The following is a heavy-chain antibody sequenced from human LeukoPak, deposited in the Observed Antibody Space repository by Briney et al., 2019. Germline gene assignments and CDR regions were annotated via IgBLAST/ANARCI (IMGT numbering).Heavy chain of an antibody. J-gene: IGHJ3*02. Sequence: SETLSLTCTVSGGSISSSSYYWGWIRQPPGKGLEWIGYIYYSGSTNYNPSLKSRVTISVDTSKNQFSLKLSSVTAADTAVYYCARGYYYDSSGYYPAFDIWGQGTMVTVSS. CDR3: ARGYYYDSSGYYPAFDI. D-gene: IGHD3-22*01. CDR1: GGSISSSSYY. CDR2: IYYSGST. V-gene: IGHV4-61*05.